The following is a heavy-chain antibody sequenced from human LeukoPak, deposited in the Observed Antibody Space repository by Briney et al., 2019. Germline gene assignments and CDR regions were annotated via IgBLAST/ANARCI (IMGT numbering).Heavy chain of an antibody. Sequence: GGSLRLSCAASGFTFTNAWMTWVRRAPGKGLEWVGRIKSKTDGGTIEYAAPVKGIFIISRDDSKNTLYLQMTSLKTEDTAVYYCATGGRGDSWGQGTLVTVSS. CDR1: GFTFTNAW. CDR3: ATGGRGDS. J-gene: IGHJ4*02. CDR2: IKSKTDGGTI. V-gene: IGHV3-15*01. D-gene: IGHD3-10*01.